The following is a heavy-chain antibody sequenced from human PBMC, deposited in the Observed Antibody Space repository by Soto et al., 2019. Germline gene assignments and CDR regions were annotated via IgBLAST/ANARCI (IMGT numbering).Heavy chain of an antibody. D-gene: IGHD3-10*01. CDR3: ARAVIGYGSGSYGSDWFDP. J-gene: IGHJ5*02. Sequence: TLSLTCTVSGGSISSGDYYWSWIRQPPGKGLEWIGYIYYSGSTYYNPSLKSRVTISVDTSKNQFSLKLSSVIAADTAVYYCARAVIGYGSGSYGSDWFDPWGQGTLVTVSS. V-gene: IGHV4-30-4*01. CDR2: IYYSGST. CDR1: GGSISSGDYY.